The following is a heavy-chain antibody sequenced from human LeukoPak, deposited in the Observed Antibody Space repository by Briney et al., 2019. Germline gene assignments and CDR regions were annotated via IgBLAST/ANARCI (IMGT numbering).Heavy chain of an antibody. Sequence: PSETLSLTCAVYGGSFSGYYWSWIRQPPGKGLEWIGEINHSGSTNYNPSLKSRVTISVDTSKNQFSLKLSSVTAADTAVYDCARDAARRSFDPWGQGTLVTVSS. CDR1: GGSFSGYY. V-gene: IGHV4-34*01. J-gene: IGHJ5*02. CDR2: INHSGST. CDR3: ARDAARRSFDP. D-gene: IGHD6-6*01.